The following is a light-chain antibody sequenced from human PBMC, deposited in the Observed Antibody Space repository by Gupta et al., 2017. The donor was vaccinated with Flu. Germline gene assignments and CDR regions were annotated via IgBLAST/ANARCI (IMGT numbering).Light chain of an antibody. V-gene: IGLV2-14*01. J-gene: IGLJ2*01. Sequence: QSALTQPASVSGSPGQSITISCTGTTSDVGGYNSVSWYQQRPGTAPKLMIYDVSNRPSGISNRVSGSKSGNTASLTISGLQAEDEADYYCSSYTSGSTLVVAFGGGTKLTVL. CDR2: DVS. CDR1: TSDVGGYNS. CDR3: SSYTSGSTLVVA.